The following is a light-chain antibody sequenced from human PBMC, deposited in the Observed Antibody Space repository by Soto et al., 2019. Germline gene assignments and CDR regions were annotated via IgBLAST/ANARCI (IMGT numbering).Light chain of an antibody. Sequence: QSVLTQPPSVSGAPGQRVTISCTGSSSNIGAGYDIHWYQQVPGTAPKPLIYANNNRASGVPDRVSGSKSGTSASLAITGRQAEEEADYYCQSYASSLSGYVFGPGTKLTVL. CDR3: QSYASSLSGYV. J-gene: IGLJ1*01. CDR1: SSNIGAGYD. V-gene: IGLV1-40*01. CDR2: ANN.